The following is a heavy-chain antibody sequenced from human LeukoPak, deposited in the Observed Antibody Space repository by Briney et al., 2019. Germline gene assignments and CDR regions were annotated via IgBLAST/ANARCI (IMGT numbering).Heavy chain of an antibody. J-gene: IGHJ4*02. CDR1: GGSISSYY. CDR3: ARLSLSTGAYYDSSGYILRNYYFDY. D-gene: IGHD3-22*01. V-gene: IGHV4-59*08. Sequence: MPSETLSLTCTVSGGSISSYYWSWIRQPPGKGLEWIGYIYYSGSTNYNPSLKSRVTISVDTSKNQFSLKLSSVTAADTAVYYCARLSLSTGAYYDSSGYILRNYYFDYWGQGTLVTVSS. CDR2: IYYSGST.